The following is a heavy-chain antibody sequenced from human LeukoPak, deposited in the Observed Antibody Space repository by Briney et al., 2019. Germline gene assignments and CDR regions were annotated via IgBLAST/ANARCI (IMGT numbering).Heavy chain of an antibody. CDR3: ARALVRGATGYHFDY. J-gene: IGHJ4*02. V-gene: IGHV4-39*07. D-gene: IGHD3-10*01. CDR2: IYDTGRT. CDR1: GDYISSRNNY. Sequence: SETLSLTCTVSGDYISSRNNYWGWIRQTPGKGLEWIGSIYDTGRTYYNPSVKNRVTISVDTSKNQFSLRLSSVTAADTAVYYCARALVRGATGYHFDYWGQGTLVTVSS.